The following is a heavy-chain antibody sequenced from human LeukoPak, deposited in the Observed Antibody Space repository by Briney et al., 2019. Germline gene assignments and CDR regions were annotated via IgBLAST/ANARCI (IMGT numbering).Heavy chain of an antibody. CDR3: ARQGGYCSSTFCYTDY. CDR1: GYRFTSYW. D-gene: IGHD2-2*02. J-gene: IGHJ4*02. CDR2: IYPGDSDT. Sequence: GESLKISCKGSGYRFTSYWIGWVRQMPGKGLEWMGIIYPGDSDTRYSPSFRGQVTISADKSISTAYLQWSSLKASDTAMYYCARQGGYCSSTFCYTDYWGQGTLVTVSS. V-gene: IGHV5-51*01.